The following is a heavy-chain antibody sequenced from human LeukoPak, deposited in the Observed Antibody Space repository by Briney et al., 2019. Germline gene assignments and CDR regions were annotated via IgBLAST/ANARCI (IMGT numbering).Heavy chain of an antibody. CDR3: AGGPYSYDSSGAFDI. Sequence: SETLSLTCTVSGGSISRSTYYWGWTRHPAGKGLEGIGRISSSGSTNYNPSLKSRVTISVVTSKNEFSMKMSSVNAADTAVYFCAGGPYSYDSSGAFDIWGQGKMVTVSS. CDR1: GGSISRSTYY. J-gene: IGHJ3*02. CDR2: ISSSGST. D-gene: IGHD3-22*01. V-gene: IGHV4-61*02.